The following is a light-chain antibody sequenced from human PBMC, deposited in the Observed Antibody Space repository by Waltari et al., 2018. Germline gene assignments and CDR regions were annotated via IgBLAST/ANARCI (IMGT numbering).Light chain of an antibody. J-gene: IGKJ3*01. V-gene: IGKV1-9*01. Sequence: DIQLTQSPSFLSASVGDRVTITCRASQGISSYLAWYQQKPGKAPKLLIYAASTLQSGVPSRVSGSGSGTEFTLTISSLQPEDFATYYCQQLNSYPRPFTFGPGTKVDIK. CDR2: AAS. CDR3: QQLNSYPRPFT. CDR1: QGISSY.